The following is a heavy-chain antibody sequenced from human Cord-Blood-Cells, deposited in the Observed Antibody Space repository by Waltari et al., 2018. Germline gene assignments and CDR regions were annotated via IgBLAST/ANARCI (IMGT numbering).Heavy chain of an antibody. V-gene: IGHV3-48*03. CDR2: ISSSGSTI. CDR1: GFTFRSYE. Sequence: EVQLVESGGGLVQPGGSLRLSCAASGFTFRSYEMHWVRQAPGQGLEWVSYISSSGSTIYYADSVKGRFTISRDNAKNSLYLQMNSLRAEDTAVYYCARETKYSSSWYDYYYYYGMDVWGQGTTVTVSS. J-gene: IGHJ6*02. D-gene: IGHD6-13*01. CDR3: ARETKYSSSWYDYYYYYGMDV.